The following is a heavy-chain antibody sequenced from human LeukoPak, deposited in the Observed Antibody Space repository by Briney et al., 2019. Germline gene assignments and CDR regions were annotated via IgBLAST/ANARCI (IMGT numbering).Heavy chain of an antibody. CDR2: MNPNSGNT. J-gene: IGHJ5*02. Sequence: ASVKVSCKASGYTFTSYGINWVRQATGQGLEWMGWMNPNSGNTGYAQKFQGRVTITRNTSISTAYMELSSLRSEDTAVYYCASTEGDNWNSGFDPWGQGTLVTVSS. CDR1: GYTFTSYG. CDR3: ASTEGDNWNSGFDP. D-gene: IGHD1-7*01. V-gene: IGHV1-8*03.